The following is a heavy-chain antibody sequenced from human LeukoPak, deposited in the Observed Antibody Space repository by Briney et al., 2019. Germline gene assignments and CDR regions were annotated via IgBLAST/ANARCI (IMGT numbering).Heavy chain of an antibody. V-gene: IGHV3-30*02. Sequence: GGSLRLSCAGSGFHFSNFGMHWVRQAPGKGLEWVTFIRYDGTTTYYADSVKGRFAISRDNSRNTVYLQMSSLKAEDTAVYYCARDPYYYDGPDYYGMDVWGQGTTVTVSS. CDR3: ARDPYYYDGPDYYGMDV. CDR2: IRYDGTTT. D-gene: IGHD3-22*01. CDR1: GFHFSNFG. J-gene: IGHJ6*02.